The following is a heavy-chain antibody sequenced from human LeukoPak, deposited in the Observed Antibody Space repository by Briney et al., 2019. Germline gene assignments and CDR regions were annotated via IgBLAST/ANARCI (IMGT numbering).Heavy chain of an antibody. CDR3: ARDIREWFGELFLYFDY. CDR1: GFTFSSYT. D-gene: IGHD3-10*01. Sequence: GGSLRLSCAASGFTFSSYTMNWVRQAPGKGLEWVSSISSSSSYIYYADSVKGRLTISRDNAKNSLYLQMNSLRAEDTAVYYCARDIREWFGELFLYFDYWGQGTLVTVSS. CDR2: ISSSSSYI. V-gene: IGHV3-21*01. J-gene: IGHJ4*02.